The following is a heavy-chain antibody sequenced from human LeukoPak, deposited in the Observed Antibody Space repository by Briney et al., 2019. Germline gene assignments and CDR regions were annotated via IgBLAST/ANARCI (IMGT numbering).Heavy chain of an antibody. Sequence: GGSLRLSCAASGFTFSDYYMSWIRQAPGKGLEWVSYISSSGSTIYYADSVKGRFTISRDNAKNSLYLQMNSLRAEDTAVYYCARERGSSWYTQQADYYYYGMDVWGQGTTVTVSS. CDR3: ARERGSSWYTQQADYYYYGMDV. D-gene: IGHD6-13*01. V-gene: IGHV3-11*01. CDR1: GFTFSDYY. CDR2: ISSSGSTI. J-gene: IGHJ6*02.